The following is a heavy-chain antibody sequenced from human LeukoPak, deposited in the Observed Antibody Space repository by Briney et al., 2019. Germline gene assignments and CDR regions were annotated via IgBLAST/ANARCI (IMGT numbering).Heavy chain of an antibody. J-gene: IGHJ5*02. CDR2: IIPIFGTA. CDR1: GGTFSSYA. D-gene: IGHD3-3*01. Sequence: ASVKVSCKASGGTFSSYAISWVRQAPGQGLEWMGGIIPIFGTANYAQKFQGRVTITADESTSTAYMELSSLRSEDTAVYYCARFTTPRFWSGSAPFNWFDPWGQGTLVTVSS. V-gene: IGHV1-69*13. CDR3: ARFTTPRFWSGSAPFNWFDP.